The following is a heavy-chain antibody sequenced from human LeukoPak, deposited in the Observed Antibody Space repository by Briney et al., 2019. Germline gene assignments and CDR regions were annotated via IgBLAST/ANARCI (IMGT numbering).Heavy chain of an antibody. J-gene: IGHJ5*02. V-gene: IGHV4-30-2*01. CDR1: GGSISSGGYS. Sequence: SETLSLTCAVSGGSISSGGYSWSWIRQPPGKGLEWIGYIYHSGSTYYNPSLKSRVTISVDRSKNQFSLKLSSVTAADTAVYYCARGSHGYGDLWGQGTLVTVSS. CDR3: ARGSHGYGDL. D-gene: IGHD5-18*01. CDR2: IYHSGST.